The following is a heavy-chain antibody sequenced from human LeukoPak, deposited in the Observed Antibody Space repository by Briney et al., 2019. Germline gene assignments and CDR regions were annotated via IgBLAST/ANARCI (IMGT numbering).Heavy chain of an antibody. Sequence: PSETLSLTCAVYGGSFSGYCWSWIRQPPGKGLEWIGETNHSGTTNYNPSLKSRVTISVDTSKNQFSLKLSSVTAADTAVYYCARSSIYYDSSGYRIWGQGTLVTVSS. V-gene: IGHV4-34*01. CDR3: ARSSIYYDSSGYRI. J-gene: IGHJ4*02. D-gene: IGHD3-22*01. CDR2: TNHSGTT. CDR1: GGSFSGYC.